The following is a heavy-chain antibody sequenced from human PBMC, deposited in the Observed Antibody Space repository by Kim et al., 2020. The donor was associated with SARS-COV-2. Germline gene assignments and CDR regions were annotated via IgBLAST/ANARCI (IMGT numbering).Heavy chain of an antibody. CDR2: ISGSGGST. CDR1: GFTFSSYA. D-gene: IGHD3-22*01. CDR3: AKGIYDSSGYYLYWDYFDY. J-gene: IGHJ4*02. Sequence: GSLRLSCAASGFTFSSYAMSWVRQAPGKGLEWVSAISGSGGSTYYADSVKGRFTISRDNSKNTLYLQMNSLRAEDTAVYYCAKGIYDSSGYYLYWDYFDYWGQGTLVTVSS. V-gene: IGHV3-23*01.